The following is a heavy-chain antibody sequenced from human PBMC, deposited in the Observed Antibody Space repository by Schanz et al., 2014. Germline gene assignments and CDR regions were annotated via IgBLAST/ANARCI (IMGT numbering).Heavy chain of an antibody. V-gene: IGHV3-33*01. J-gene: IGHJ1*01. CDR3: ASGVHVSSLQKGLQF. Sequence: VQLVESGGGVVQPGRSLRLSCAASGFTFSSYGMHWVRQAPGKGLEWVAAMSYDGSIKYYGDSVKGRFTISRDNAKNSVSLQMRRLRVEDTAVYYCASGVHVSSLQKGLQFWGRGTLVIVSS. CDR2: MSYDGSIK. CDR1: GFTFSSYG. D-gene: IGHD3-10*01.